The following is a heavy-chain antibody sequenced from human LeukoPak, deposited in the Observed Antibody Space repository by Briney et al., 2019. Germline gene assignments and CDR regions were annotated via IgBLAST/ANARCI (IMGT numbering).Heavy chain of an antibody. J-gene: IGHJ6*02. Sequence: SQTLSLTCTVSGGSISSGGYYWSWICQHPGKGLEWIGYIYYSGSTYYNPSLKSRVTISVDTSKNQFSLKLSSVTAADTAVYYCARAPIFGVVIDYGMDVWGQGTTVTVSS. CDR2: IYYSGST. V-gene: IGHV4-31*03. D-gene: IGHD3-3*01. CDR1: GGSISSGGYY. CDR3: ARAPIFGVVIDYGMDV.